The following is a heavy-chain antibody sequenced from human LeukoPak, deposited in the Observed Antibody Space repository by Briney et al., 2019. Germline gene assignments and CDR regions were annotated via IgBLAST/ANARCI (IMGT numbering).Heavy chain of an antibody. J-gene: IGHJ4*02. CDR2: IYYSGST. V-gene: IGHV4-30-4*08. CDR3: ASPSGYSGYGFVY. Sequence: PSETLSLTCAVSGGSISSGGYSWSWIRQPPGKGLEWIGYIYYSGSTYYNPSLKSRVTISVDTSKNQFSLKLSSVTAADTAVYYCASPSGYSGYGFVYWGQGTLVTVSS. D-gene: IGHD5-12*01. CDR1: GGSISSGGYS.